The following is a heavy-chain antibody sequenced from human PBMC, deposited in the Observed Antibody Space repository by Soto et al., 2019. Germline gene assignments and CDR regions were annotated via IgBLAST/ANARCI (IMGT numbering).Heavy chain of an antibody. CDR1: GFTFSSYD. CDR3: AGGRYCSGGSCYYDAFDI. D-gene: IGHD2-15*01. V-gene: IGHV3-13*01. Sequence: GGSLRLSCAASGFTFSSYDMHWVRQATGKGLEWVSAIGTAGETYYPGPVKGRFTISRENAKNSLYLQMNSLRAGDTAVYYCAGGRYCSGGSCYYDAFDIWGQGTMVTVSS. J-gene: IGHJ3*02. CDR2: IGTAGET.